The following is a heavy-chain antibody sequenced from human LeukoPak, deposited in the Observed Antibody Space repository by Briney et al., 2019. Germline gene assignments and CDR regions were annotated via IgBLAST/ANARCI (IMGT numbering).Heavy chain of an antibody. CDR1: GSTVSSHA. D-gene: IGHD2-15*01. J-gene: IGHJ5*01. V-gene: IGHV3-23*01. CDR3: VKDYCHGGFCPFPFFDS. Sequence: GGSLRLSCAVSGSTVSSHAMSWVRQASGKGLEWVSLIGGAGDTFYADSVKGRFVLSRDNSRNTVYLQMNSLRAEDTATYYCVKDYCHGGFCPFPFFDSWGQGTLVTVSS. CDR2: IGGAGDT.